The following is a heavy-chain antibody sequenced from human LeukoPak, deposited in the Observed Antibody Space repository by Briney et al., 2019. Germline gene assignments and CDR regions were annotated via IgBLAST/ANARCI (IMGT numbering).Heavy chain of an antibody. Sequence: PWGSLRLSCTASGFTLRTYSMNWVRQAPGKGFEWASYISISSSSIYYAHSVKDLFTISRDNAKNSLDLLMNSLRAEDTAVYYCAGGWIGRLVRLQLFDYWAQGTVVTVSS. CDR2: ISISSSSI. CDR3: AGGWIGRLVRLQLFDY. D-gene: IGHD5-12*01. J-gene: IGHJ4*02. V-gene: IGHV3-48*01. CDR1: GFTLRTYS.